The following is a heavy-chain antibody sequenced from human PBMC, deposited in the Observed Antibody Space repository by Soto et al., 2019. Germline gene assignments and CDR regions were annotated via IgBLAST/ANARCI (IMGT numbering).Heavy chain of an antibody. Sequence: SVKVSCKASGGTFSSYAISWVRQAPGQGLEWMGGIIPIFGTANYAQKFQGRVTITADESTSTAYMELSSLRSEDTAVYYCASHDYGDYPFDYWGQGTLVTVSS. J-gene: IGHJ4*02. D-gene: IGHD4-17*01. CDR3: ASHDYGDYPFDY. CDR2: IIPIFGTA. CDR1: GGTFSSYA. V-gene: IGHV1-69*13.